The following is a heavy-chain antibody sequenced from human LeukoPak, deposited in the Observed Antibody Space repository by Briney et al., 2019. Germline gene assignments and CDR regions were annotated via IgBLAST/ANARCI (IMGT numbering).Heavy chain of an antibody. CDR1: GFTFSSYW. CDR3: ARVKGGGGFGELFSQLFDP. V-gene: IGHV3-74*01. CDR2: INSDGSST. D-gene: IGHD3-10*01. Sequence: PGGSLRLSCAASGFTFSSYWMHWVRQAPGKGLVWVSRINSDGSSTSYADSVKGRFTISRDNAKNTLYLQMNSLRAEDTAVYYCARVKGGGGFGELFSQLFDPWGQGTLVTVSS. J-gene: IGHJ5*02.